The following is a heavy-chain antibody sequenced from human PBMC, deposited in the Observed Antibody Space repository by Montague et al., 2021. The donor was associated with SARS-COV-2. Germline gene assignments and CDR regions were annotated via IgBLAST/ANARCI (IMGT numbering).Heavy chain of an antibody. CDR3: ARKTGGGY. J-gene: IGHJ4*02. D-gene: IGHD3-16*01. CDR2: IKQDGREH. V-gene: IGHV3-7*03. CDR1: GFSFSSYW. Sequence: SLRLSCAATGFSFSSYWMSWVRQAPGKGLEWVANIKQDGREHYYVYSVKGRFTISRDNAKNSLYLQLHRLRAEDTAVYYCARKTGGGYWGQGTLVTVSS.